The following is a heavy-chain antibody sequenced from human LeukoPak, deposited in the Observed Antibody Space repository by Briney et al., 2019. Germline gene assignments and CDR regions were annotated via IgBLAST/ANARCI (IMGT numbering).Heavy chain of an antibody. CDR1: GGSISSYY. V-gene: IGHV4-59*08. J-gene: IGHJ5*02. CDR2: IYYSGST. D-gene: IGHD2-21*02. Sequence: SETLSLTCTVSGGSISSYYWSWIRQPPGKGLEWIGYIYYSGSTNYNPSLKSRVTISVDTSKNQFSLKLSSVTAADTAVYYCARRQTDYNWFDPWGQGTLVTVSS. CDR3: ARRQTDYNWFDP.